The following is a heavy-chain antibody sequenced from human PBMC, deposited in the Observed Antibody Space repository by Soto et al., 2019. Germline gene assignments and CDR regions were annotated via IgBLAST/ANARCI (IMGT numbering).Heavy chain of an antibody. J-gene: IGHJ4*02. D-gene: IGHD5-12*01. CDR3: AKDKYRGYECFDY. V-gene: IGHV3-30*18. CDR1: GFTFSSYG. Sequence: QVQLVESGGGVVQPGRSLRLSCAASGFTFSSYGMHWVRQAPGKGLEWVAVISYDGSNKYYADSVKGRFTISRDNSKNTLYLQMNSLRAEDTAVYYCAKDKYRGYECFDYWGQGTLVTVSS. CDR2: ISYDGSNK.